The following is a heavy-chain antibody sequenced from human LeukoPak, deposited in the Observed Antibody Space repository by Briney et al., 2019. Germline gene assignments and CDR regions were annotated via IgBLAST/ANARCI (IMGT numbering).Heavy chain of an antibody. Sequence: ESLKISCMGSGYRFTSSWIGWMRQMPGKGLEWMGIIYPGDSDTRYSPSFQGQVTISADKSISTAYLQWSSLKASDTAMYYCARSNSGITTSDYWGQGTLVTVSS. CDR2: IYPGDSDT. V-gene: IGHV5-51*01. J-gene: IGHJ4*02. CDR3: ARSNSGITTSDY. CDR1: GYRFTSSW. D-gene: IGHD1-26*01.